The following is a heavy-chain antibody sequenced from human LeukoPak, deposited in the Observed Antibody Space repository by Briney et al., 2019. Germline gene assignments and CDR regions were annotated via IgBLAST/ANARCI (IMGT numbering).Heavy chain of an antibody. CDR2: ISGSGGST. V-gene: IGHV3-23*01. CDR1: GFTFSSYA. CDR3: AKTVGYCSGGSCLNWFDP. J-gene: IGHJ5*02. Sequence: GGSLRLSCAASGFTFSSYAMSWVRQAPGKGLEWVSAISGSGGSTYYADSVKGRFTISRDNPKNTLYLQMNSLRAEDTAVYYCAKTVGYCSGGSCLNWFDPWGQGTLVTVSS. D-gene: IGHD2-15*01.